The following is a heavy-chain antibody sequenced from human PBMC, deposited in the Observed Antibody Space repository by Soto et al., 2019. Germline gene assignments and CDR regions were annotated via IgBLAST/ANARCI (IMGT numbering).Heavy chain of an antibody. CDR1: GGSISSYY. CDR2: IYYSGST. D-gene: IGHD2-15*01. Sequence: SETLSLTCTVSGGSISSYYWSWIRQPPGKGLEWIGYIYYSGSTNYNPSLKSRVTISVDTSKNQFSLKLSSVTAADTAVYYCARSGGVDYFAYWGQGTLVTVSS. CDR3: ARSGGVDYFAY. J-gene: IGHJ4*02. V-gene: IGHV4-59*01.